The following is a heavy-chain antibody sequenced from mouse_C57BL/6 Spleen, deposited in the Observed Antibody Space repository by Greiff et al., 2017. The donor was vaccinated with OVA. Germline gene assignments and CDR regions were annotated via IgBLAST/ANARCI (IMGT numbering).Heavy chain of an antibody. CDR2: ISYDGSN. Sequence: EVQLQQSGPGLVKPSQSLSLTCSVTGYSITSGYYWNWIRQFPGNKLEWMGYISYDGSNNYNPSLKNRISITRDTSKNQFFLKLNSVTTEDTATYYCARIPDFDYWGQGTTLTVSS. V-gene: IGHV3-6*01. J-gene: IGHJ2*01. CDR1: GYSITSGYY. CDR3: ARIPDFDY.